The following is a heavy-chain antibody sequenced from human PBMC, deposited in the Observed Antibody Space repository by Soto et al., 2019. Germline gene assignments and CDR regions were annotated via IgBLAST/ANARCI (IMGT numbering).Heavy chain of an antibody. D-gene: IGHD1-20*01. CDR2: VNPKRGDA. V-gene: IGHV1-2*04. CDR1: GYRFTDYY. J-gene: IGHJ2*01. CDR3: ARDPGIPGRYWYFDL. Sequence: QVVLVQSGAEVRKPGASVKVSCKASGYRFTDYYIHWVRQAPGQGPEWMGWVNPKRGDAVYAQKFQGWVTMTRDTATTTAYLEVNSLKSDDTAVYYCARDPGIPGRYWYFDLWGRGALVTDSS.